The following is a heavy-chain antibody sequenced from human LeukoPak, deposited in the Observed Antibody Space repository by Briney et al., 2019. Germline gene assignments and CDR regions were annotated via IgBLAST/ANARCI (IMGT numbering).Heavy chain of an antibody. Sequence: SETLSLTCTVSGGSISSSSYYWGWIRQPPGKGLEWIGGIYYSGSTYYNPSLKSRVTISVDTSKNQFSLKLSSVTAADTAVYYCARSLWYSNFDYWGQGTLVTVSS. J-gene: IGHJ4*02. CDR3: ARSLWYSNFDY. V-gene: IGHV4-39*07. CDR1: GGSISSSSYY. CDR2: IYYSGST. D-gene: IGHD6-13*01.